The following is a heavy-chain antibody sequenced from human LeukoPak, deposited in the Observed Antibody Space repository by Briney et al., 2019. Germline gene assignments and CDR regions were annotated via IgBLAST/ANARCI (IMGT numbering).Heavy chain of an antibody. V-gene: IGHV3-66*01. Sequence: GRSLRLSCAASGFTVSSNYMSWVRQAPGKGLEWVSVIYSGGSTYYADSVKGRFTISRDNSKNTLYLQMNSLRAEDTAVYYCARRCGGSCFYAFDIWGQGTMVTVSS. CDR2: IYSGGST. CDR3: ARRCGGSCFYAFDI. CDR1: GFTVSSNY. D-gene: IGHD2-15*01. J-gene: IGHJ3*02.